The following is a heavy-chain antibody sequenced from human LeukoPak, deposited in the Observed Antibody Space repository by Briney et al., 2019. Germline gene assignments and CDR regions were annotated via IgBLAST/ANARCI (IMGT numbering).Heavy chain of an antibody. V-gene: IGHV3-23*01. J-gene: IGHJ4*02. CDR1: GFTFSSYA. Sequence: PGGSLRLSCAASGFTFSSYAMSWVRQAPGKGLEWVSGISGSGGSTYYADSVKGRFTISRDNSKNTLYLQMNSLRAEDTAVYYCARGLNRAFDYWGQGTLVTVSS. CDR3: ARGLNRAFDY. CDR2: ISGSGGST. D-gene: IGHD2/OR15-2a*01.